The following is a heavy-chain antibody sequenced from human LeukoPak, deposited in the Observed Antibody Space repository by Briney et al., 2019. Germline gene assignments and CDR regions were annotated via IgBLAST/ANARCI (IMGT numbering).Heavy chain of an antibody. Sequence: GGSLRPSCAASGFTFSSYGMHWVRQAPGKGLEWVAVISYDGSNKYYADSVKGRFTISRDNSKNTLYLQMNSLRAEDTAVYYCAKVGQWLVIRGDAFDIWGQGAMVTVSS. CDR1: GFTFSSYG. J-gene: IGHJ3*02. D-gene: IGHD6-19*01. CDR2: ISYDGSNK. CDR3: AKVGQWLVIRGDAFDI. V-gene: IGHV3-30*18.